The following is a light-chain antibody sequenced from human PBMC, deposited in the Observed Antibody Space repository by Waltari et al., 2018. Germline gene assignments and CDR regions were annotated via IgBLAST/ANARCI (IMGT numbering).Light chain of an antibody. CDR2: GAS. CDR1: QRVGKF. CDR3: QHYVRLPAT. V-gene: IGKV3-20*01. Sequence: EIVLTQSPGTLSLSPGERATLSCWASQRVGKFLAWYQQKPGQCPRLLIYGASSRATGIPDRFSGSGSGTDFSLTINRLEPEDFAVYYCQHYVRLPATFGQGTKVEI. J-gene: IGKJ1*01.